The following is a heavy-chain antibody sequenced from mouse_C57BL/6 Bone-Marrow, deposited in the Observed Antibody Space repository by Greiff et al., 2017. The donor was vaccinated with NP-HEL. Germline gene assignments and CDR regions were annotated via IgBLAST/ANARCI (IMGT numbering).Heavy chain of an antibody. V-gene: IGHV1-42*01. CDR1: GYSFTGYY. CDR3: ARGGTAQAHFAY. CDR2: INPSTGGT. D-gene: IGHD3-2*02. J-gene: IGHJ3*01. Sequence: EVQLQQSGPELVKPGASVKISCKASGYSFTGYYMNWVKQSPEKSLEWIGEINPSTGGTTYNQKFKAKATLTVDKSSSTAYMQLKSLTSEDSAVYYCARGGTAQAHFAYWGQGTLVTVSA.